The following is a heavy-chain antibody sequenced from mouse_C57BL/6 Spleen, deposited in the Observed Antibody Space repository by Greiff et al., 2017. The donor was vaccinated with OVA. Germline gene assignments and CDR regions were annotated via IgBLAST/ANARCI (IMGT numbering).Heavy chain of an antibody. D-gene: IGHD1-1*01. CDR1: GFNIKNTY. CDR3: CYYYGSSYYAMDY. Sequence: EVQLQQSVAELVRPGASVKLSCTASGFNIKNTYMHWVKQRPEQGLEWIGRIDPANGNTKYAPKFQGKATITADTSSNTAYLQLSILTSEDTAIYYCCYYYGSSYYAMDYWGQGTSVTVSS. CDR2: IDPANGNT. V-gene: IGHV14-3*01. J-gene: IGHJ4*01.